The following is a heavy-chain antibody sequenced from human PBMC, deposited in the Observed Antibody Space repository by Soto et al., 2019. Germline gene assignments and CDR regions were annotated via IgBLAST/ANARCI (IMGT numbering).Heavy chain of an antibody. V-gene: IGHV3-48*02. CDR2: ISPSSSTI. Sequence: GGSLRISCAASGFTFSSYSMNWVRQAPGKGLEWVSYISPSSSTIYYSDSVKGRFTISRDNGKNSLFLQMNSLRDEDTAVYYCARVVVVIPPGYYYAMDVWGQGTTVTVSS. CDR3: ARVVVVIPPGYYYAMDV. J-gene: IGHJ6*02. CDR1: GFTFSSYS. D-gene: IGHD3-22*01.